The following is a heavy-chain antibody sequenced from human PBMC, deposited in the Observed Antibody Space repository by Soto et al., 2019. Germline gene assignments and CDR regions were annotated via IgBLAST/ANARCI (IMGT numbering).Heavy chain of an antibody. V-gene: IGHV3-48*02. D-gene: IGHD3-22*01. CDR2: ISSSSSTI. CDR1: GFIFSSYS. Sequence: GGSLILSCAASGFIFSSYSMNWVRQAPGKGLEWVSYISSSSSTIYYADSVKGRFTISRDNAKNSLYLQMNSLRDEDTAVYYCARDLMYYYDSSGYPARYYYGMXVWGQGTTVXVSS. J-gene: IGHJ6*02. CDR3: ARDLMYYYDSSGYPARYYYGMXV.